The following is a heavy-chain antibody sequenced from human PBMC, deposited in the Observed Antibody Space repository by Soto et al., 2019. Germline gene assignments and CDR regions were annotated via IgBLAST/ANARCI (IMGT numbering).Heavy chain of an antibody. Sequence: ASVKVSCKASGYIFNNYVLHWVRQAPGQGLEWVGWINADTGYTKYSEKFQDRVTITRDTSATTVYMVLYRLRSEDTAIYYCARVPAPKVFSNCFGYW. J-gene: IGHJ4*01. V-gene: IGHV1-3*01. CDR2: INADTGYT. D-gene: IGHD2-15*01. CDR3: ARVPAPKVFSNCFGY. CDR1: GYIFNNYV.